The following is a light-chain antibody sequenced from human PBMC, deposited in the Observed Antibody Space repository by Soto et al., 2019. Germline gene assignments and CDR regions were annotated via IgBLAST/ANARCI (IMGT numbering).Light chain of an antibody. CDR2: DDS. J-gene: IGKJ5*01. CDR3: QQFTISPVT. Sequence: AVQLTQSPFSLSASVGDTVTITCRASQGITSALAWYQQKPGKPPKLLIYDDSKLESGVPSRFSGSGSGTDFTLTIVSLQPDDFATYYCQQFTISPVTCGQGTRLEIK. CDR1: QGITSA. V-gene: IGKV1-13*02.